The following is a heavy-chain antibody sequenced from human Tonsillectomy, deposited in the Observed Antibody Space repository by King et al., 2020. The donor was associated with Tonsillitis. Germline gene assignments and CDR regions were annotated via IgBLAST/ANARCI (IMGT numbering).Heavy chain of an antibody. CDR1: GFTFDDYV. Sequence: VQLVESGGGLVQPGRSLRLSCAASGFTFDDYVLHWVRQAPGKGLEWVSGISWNSAGIDYADSVKGRFTISRDNAKNSLYLQMNSLRGEDTALYYCAKDIRGDILTGGRNYYYGMHVWGQGTTVTVSS. CDR2: ISWNSAGI. V-gene: IGHV3-9*01. D-gene: IGHD3-9*01. CDR3: AKDIRGDILTGGRNYYYGMHV. J-gene: IGHJ6*02.